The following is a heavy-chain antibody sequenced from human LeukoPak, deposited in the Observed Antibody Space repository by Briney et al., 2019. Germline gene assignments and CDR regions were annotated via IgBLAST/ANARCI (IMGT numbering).Heavy chain of an antibody. V-gene: IGHV3-48*04. J-gene: IGHJ4*02. CDR2: ISSSSSTI. CDR1: GFTFSSYS. CDR3: ARGSGWRKSTYDY. Sequence: GGSLRLSCAASGFTFSSYSMNWVRQAPGKGLEWVSYISSSSSTIYYADSVKGRFTISRDNAKNSLYLQMNSLRAEDTAVYYCARGSGWRKSTYDYWGQGTLVTVSS. D-gene: IGHD6-19*01.